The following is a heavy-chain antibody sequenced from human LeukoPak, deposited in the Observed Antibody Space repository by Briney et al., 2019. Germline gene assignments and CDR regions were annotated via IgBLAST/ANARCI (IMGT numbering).Heavy chain of an antibody. CDR2: IYSGGST. CDR1: GFTVSSNY. D-gene: IGHD2-2*03. J-gene: IGHJ4*02. Sequence: GGSLRLSCAASGFTVSSNYMSWVRQAPGKGLEWVSVIYSGGSTYYADSVKGRFTISRDNSKNTLYLQMSSLRAEDTAVYYCARVDIVMYGFDYWGQGTLVTVSS. V-gene: IGHV3-53*01. CDR3: ARVDIVMYGFDY.